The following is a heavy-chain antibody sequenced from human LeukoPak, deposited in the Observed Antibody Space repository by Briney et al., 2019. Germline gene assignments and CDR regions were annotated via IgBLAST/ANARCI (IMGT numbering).Heavy chain of an antibody. Sequence: PGGSLRLSCVASGFTLSSYSMKWVRQAPGKGLEWVSSISSSSSYIDYADSVKGRFTISRDNAKNSLYLQMNSLRAEDTALYYCATTDYWGQGTLVTVSS. CDR2: ISSSSSYI. J-gene: IGHJ4*02. D-gene: IGHD1-26*01. V-gene: IGHV3-21*04. CDR1: GFTLSSYS. CDR3: ATTDY.